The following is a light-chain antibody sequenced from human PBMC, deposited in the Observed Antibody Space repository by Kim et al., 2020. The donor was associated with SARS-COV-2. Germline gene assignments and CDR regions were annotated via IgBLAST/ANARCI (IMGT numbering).Light chain of an antibody. V-gene: IGLV1-44*01. Sequence: GQRVTLSCSGSSSNIGSNSVYWYKQLPGTAPKLIIYTNNQRPSGVPDRFSGSKSGTSASLAISGLQSDDEADYYCAAWDDSLNGYVFGTGTKVTVL. CDR3: AAWDDSLNGYV. J-gene: IGLJ1*01. CDR2: TNN. CDR1: SSNIGSNS.